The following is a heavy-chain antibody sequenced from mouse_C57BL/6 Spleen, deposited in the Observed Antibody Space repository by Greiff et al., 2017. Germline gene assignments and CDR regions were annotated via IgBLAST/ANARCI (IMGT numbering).Heavy chain of an antibody. CDR2: IYPGDGDT. Sequence: QVQLKESGPELVKPGASVKISCKASGYEFSSSWMNWVKQRPGKGLEWIGRIYPGDGDTNYTGKFKGKATLTADKSSSTAYMQLSSLTSEDSAVYCCARDYGSSYVDYAMDYWGQGTSVTVSS. CDR1: GYEFSSSW. J-gene: IGHJ4*01. CDR3: ARDYGSSYVDYAMDY. D-gene: IGHD1-1*01. V-gene: IGHV1-82*01.